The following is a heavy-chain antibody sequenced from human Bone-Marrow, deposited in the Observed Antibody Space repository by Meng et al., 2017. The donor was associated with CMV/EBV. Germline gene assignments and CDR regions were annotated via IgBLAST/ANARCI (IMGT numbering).Heavy chain of an antibody. J-gene: IGHJ4*02. CDR3: ARDYRQGADYYFDY. V-gene: IGHV4-39*07. CDR1: GGSISSSSYY. D-gene: IGHD4-11*01. Sequence: SETPSLTCTVPGGSISSSSYYWGWIRQPPGKGLEWIGSIYYSGSTYYNPSLKSRVTISVDTSKNQFSLNLTSVTAADTAVYYCARDYRQGADYYFDYWGQGTLVTFAS. CDR2: IYYSGST.